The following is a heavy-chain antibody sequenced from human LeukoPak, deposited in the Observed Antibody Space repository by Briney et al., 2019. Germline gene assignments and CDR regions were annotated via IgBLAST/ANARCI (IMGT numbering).Heavy chain of an antibody. J-gene: IGHJ4*02. V-gene: IGHV1-8*01. CDR2: MNPNSGNT. CDR1: GYTFTSYD. Sequence: ASVKVSCKASGYTFTSYDINWVRQATGQGLEWMGWMNPNSGNTGYAQKFQGRVTMTRNTSISTAYMELSSLRSEDTAVYYCARNIRRIAAALDYWGQGTLVTVSS. D-gene: IGHD6-13*01. CDR3: ARNIRRIAAALDY.